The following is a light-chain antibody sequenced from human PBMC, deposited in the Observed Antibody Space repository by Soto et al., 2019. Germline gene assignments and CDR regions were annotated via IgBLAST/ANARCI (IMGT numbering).Light chain of an antibody. CDR2: GAS. V-gene: IGKV3-15*01. Sequence: ILMTQSPNSLSAFPREIATLSIWASQSVSSNLAWYQQKPGQAPRLLIYGASTRATGIPARFSGSGSGTEFTLTISSLQSEDFAVYYCQQYNNWPRTFGQGTKVDIK. CDR3: QQYNNWPRT. J-gene: IGKJ1*01. CDR1: QSVSSN.